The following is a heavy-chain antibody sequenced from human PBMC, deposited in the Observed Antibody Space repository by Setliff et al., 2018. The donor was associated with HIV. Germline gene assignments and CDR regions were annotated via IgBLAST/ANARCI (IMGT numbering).Heavy chain of an antibody. CDR2: IHASGKT. D-gene: IGHD2-21*02. CDR1: GDTDFH. J-gene: IGHJ4*02. V-gene: IGHV4-4*09. CDR3: ATLDPSGGNFLAY. Sequence: SETLSLTCTVSGDTDFHWNWIRQPPGKGLEWIGYIHASGKTNYNPSLKSRVTLALDTPEMHFSLHLTSVTAADTAVYYCATLDPSGGNFLAYWGQGTLVTVSS.